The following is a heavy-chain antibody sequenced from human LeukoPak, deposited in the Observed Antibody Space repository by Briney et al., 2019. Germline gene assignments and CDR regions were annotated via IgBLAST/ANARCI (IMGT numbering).Heavy chain of an antibody. D-gene: IGHD5-18*01. CDR3: ARDTAMVSAFDY. Sequence: ASVKVSCKASGYTFTSHYMHWVRQAPGQGLEWMGIINPSGGSTSYAQKFQGRVTMTRDMSTSTVYMELSSLRSEDTAVYYCARDTAMVSAFDYWGQGTLVTVSS. J-gene: IGHJ4*02. CDR2: INPSGGST. V-gene: IGHV1-46*01. CDR1: GYTFTSHY.